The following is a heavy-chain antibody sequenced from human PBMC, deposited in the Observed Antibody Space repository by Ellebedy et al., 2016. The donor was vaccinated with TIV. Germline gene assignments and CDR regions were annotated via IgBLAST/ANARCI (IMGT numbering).Heavy chain of an antibody. J-gene: IGHJ4*02. V-gene: IGHV3-23*01. D-gene: IGHD3-22*01. CDR2: ISGGGDST. CDR3: AKGTSSGFNYDRVGFEY. CDR1: GFTFSSLA. Sequence: GESLKISCAASGFTFSSLAMHWVRQAPGKGLEWLSVISGGGDSTYHAGSVKGRSTITRDNSKNTLYLQMDRLRAEDTAVYYCAKGTSSGFNYDRVGFEYWGQGALVTVSS.